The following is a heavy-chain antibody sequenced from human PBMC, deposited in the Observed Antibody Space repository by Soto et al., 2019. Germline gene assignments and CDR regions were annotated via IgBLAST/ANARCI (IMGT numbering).Heavy chain of an antibody. J-gene: IGHJ4*02. CDR3: AKDMGGGIEMATMDS. D-gene: IGHD5-12*01. V-gene: IGHV3-9*01. CDR2: ISWNSGDI. Sequence: EVQLVESGGGLVQPGRSLRLSCAASGFTSGFTFNNYAMHWVRQAPGKGLEWVSGISWNSGDIAYADSVWGRFTISRDNAKSFLYLQMNSLRVEDTALYYCAKDMGGGIEMATMDSWGQGTLVTVSS. CDR1: GFTFNNYA.